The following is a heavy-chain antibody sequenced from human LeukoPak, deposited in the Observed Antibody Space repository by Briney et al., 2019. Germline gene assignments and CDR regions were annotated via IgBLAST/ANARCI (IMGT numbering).Heavy chain of an antibody. V-gene: IGHV3-30-3*01. CDR3: ARDPHGGSSAYYYYMDV. D-gene: IGHD6-25*01. J-gene: IGHJ6*03. CDR2: ISYDGSNK. CDR1: GFTFSSYA. Sequence: PGGSLRLSCAASGFTFSSYAMHWVRQAPGKGLEWVAVISYDGSNKYYADSVKGRFTISRDNSKNTLYLQMNSLRAEDTAVYYCARDPHGGSSAYYYYMDVWGKGTTVTVSS.